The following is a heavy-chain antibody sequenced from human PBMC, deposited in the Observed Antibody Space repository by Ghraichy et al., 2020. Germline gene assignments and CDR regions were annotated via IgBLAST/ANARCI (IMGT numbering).Heavy chain of an antibody. CDR3: ARVEPNSYYFDY. D-gene: IGHD4-23*01. J-gene: IGHJ4*02. Sequence: GGSLRLSCAASGFTFSSYSMNWVRQAPGKGLEWVSSISSSSSYIYYADSVKGRFTISRDNAKNSLYLQMNSLRAEDTAVYYCARVEPNSYYFDYWGQGTLVTVSS. CDR2: ISSSSSYI. CDR1: GFTFSSYS. V-gene: IGHV3-21*01.